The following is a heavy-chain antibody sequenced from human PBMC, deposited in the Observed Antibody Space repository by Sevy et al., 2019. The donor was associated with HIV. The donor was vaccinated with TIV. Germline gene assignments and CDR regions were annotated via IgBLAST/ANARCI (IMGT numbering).Heavy chain of an antibody. V-gene: IGHV3-48*02. Sequence: GGSLRLSCAASGFTFRDYPMNWIRQAPGKGLEWLSYISRASDSIYYADSVMGRFTVSRDNAKNSLYLQMDRLSDEDTAIYYCAREHTACFPDFWGQGTLVTVSS. J-gene: IGHJ4*02. D-gene: IGHD2-21*02. CDR1: GFTFRDYP. CDR3: AREHTACFPDF. CDR2: ISRASDSI.